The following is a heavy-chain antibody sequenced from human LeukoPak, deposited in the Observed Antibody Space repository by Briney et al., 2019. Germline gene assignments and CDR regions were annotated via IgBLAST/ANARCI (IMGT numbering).Heavy chain of an antibody. D-gene: IGHD3-16*01. Sequence: PGGSLRLSCAASGFTFSSYAMSWVRQSPGKGLEWVSAISGGGGSTYYAYYSDSVKGRFTISRDNAKNSLYLQMNSLRDGDTAVYYCARDLGGIDDYWGQGTLVTVSS. CDR3: ARDLGGIDDY. CDR2: ISGGGGST. J-gene: IGHJ4*02. V-gene: IGHV3-23*01. CDR1: GFTFSSYA.